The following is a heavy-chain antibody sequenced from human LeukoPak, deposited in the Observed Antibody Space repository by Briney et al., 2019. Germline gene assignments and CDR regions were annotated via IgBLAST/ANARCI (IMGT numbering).Heavy chain of an antibody. CDR1: GFSFEDYA. D-gene: IGHD6-6*01. CDR3: AMFYSSSSLGG. V-gene: IGHV3-9*01. Sequence: GRSLRLSCVGTGFSFEDYAMLWVRQVPGKGLEWVSGISWDGYSIGYADSVEGRFIISRDNANNSLYLQMNSLRAEDTAVYYCAMFYSSSSLGGWGQGTLVTVSS. J-gene: IGHJ4*02. CDR2: ISWDGYSI.